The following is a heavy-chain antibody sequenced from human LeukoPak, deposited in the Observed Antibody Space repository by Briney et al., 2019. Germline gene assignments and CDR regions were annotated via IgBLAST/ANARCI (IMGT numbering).Heavy chain of an antibody. V-gene: IGHV3-7*01. CDR2: IKQDGTEK. CDR1: GFTLSTYW. D-gene: IGHD7-27*01. CDR3: ARYVGISF. J-gene: IGHJ4*02. Sequence: GGSLRLSCAASGFTLSTYWMTWVRQAPGKGLEWVANIKQDGTEKNYVDSVKGRFTISRDNAKNSLFLQMSNLRDDDTAIYYCARYVGISFWGQGTLVTVSS.